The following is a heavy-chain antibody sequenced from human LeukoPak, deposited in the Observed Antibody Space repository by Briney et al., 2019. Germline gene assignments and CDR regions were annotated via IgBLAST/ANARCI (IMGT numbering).Heavy chain of an antibody. CDR1: GFTFSNYG. J-gene: IGHJ4*02. D-gene: IGHD5-12*01. Sequence: PGGSLRLSCAASGFTFSNYGMHWVRQAPGKGLEWMAVISSDGNNKYYADSVKGRFTISRDNSKNMLFVQMNSLRAEDTAVYYCAKDPYGGYGGVDYWGQGTLVTVSS. V-gene: IGHV3-30*18. CDR2: ISSDGNNK. CDR3: AKDPYGGYGGVDY.